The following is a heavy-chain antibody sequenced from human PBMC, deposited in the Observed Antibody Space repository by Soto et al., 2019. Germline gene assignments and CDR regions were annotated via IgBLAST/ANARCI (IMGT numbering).Heavy chain of an antibody. Sequence: GGSLRLSCAASGFNFRNYAMSWVRQAPGKGLEWVSTISSGDAFTYYADSVKGRFTISRDYSKSTLYLQMNTLRAEDTAVYYCAKDRQDSSWSWGQGTLVTSPQ. V-gene: IGHV3-23*01. D-gene: IGHD6-19*01. J-gene: IGHJ5*02. CDR1: GFNFRNYA. CDR3: AKDRQDSSWS. CDR2: ISSGDAFT.